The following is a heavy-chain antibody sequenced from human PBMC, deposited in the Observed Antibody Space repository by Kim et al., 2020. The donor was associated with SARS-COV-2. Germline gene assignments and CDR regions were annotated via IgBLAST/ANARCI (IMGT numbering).Heavy chain of an antibody. Sequence: ASVKVSCKASGYTFTSYAMNWVRQAPGQGLEWMGWINTNTGNPTYAQGFTGRFVFSLDTSVSTAYLQISSLKAEDTAVYYCARARNVLLWFRELDYYYGMDVWGQGTTGTVSS. V-gene: IGHV7-4-1*02. D-gene: IGHD3-10*01. J-gene: IGHJ6*02. CDR3: ARARNVLLWFRELDYYYGMDV. CDR1: GYTFTSYA. CDR2: INTNTGNP.